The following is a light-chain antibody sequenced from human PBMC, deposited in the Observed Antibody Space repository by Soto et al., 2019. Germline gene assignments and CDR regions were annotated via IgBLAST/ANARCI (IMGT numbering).Light chain of an antibody. CDR2: GAS. CDR3: HQYGNSPLT. Sequence: EIVLTQSPGTLSLSPGERATLSCRASQSVSSSFLAWYQQKPGQAPRLLIYGASSSATGIPDRFSGSGSGTDLTLTISRLEPDDVAVYYCHQYGNSPLTFGGGTKVEIK. J-gene: IGKJ4*01. V-gene: IGKV3-20*01. CDR1: QSVSSSF.